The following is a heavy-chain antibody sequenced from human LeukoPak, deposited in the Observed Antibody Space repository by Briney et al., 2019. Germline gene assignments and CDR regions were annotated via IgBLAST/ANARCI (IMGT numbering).Heavy chain of an antibody. Sequence: GGSLRLSCAASGFTFSSYWMSWVRQAPGKGLEWVANINQDGSEKYYVDSVKGRFTISRDNAKNSLYLQMNSLRAEDTAVYYCARDWLGYSGSYFWFDPWGQGTLVTVSS. CDR2: INQDGSEK. V-gene: IGHV3-7*01. D-gene: IGHD1-26*01. CDR3: ARDWLGYSGSYFWFDP. CDR1: GFTFSSYW. J-gene: IGHJ5*02.